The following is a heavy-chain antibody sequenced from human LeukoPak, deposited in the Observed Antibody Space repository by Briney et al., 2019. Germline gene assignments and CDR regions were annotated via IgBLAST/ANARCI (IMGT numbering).Heavy chain of an antibody. J-gene: IGHJ4*02. D-gene: IGHD6-19*01. V-gene: IGHV4-4*07. CDR1: GGSISNYH. CDR3: ARRHISSGWSFDY. CDR2: IHTSGST. Sequence: SETLSLTCTVSGGSISNYHWSWIRQPAGKGLERIGQIHTSGSTNYNPPLKSRVTVSIDTPENQLSLTIRSVTAADTAIYYCARRHISSGWSFDYWGQGTLVTVSS.